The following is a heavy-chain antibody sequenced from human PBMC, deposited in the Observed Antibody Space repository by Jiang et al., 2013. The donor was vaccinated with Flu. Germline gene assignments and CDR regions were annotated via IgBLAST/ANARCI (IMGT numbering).Heavy chain of an antibody. Sequence: QLVESGGGLVQPGGSLRLSCTASGFSLTTFWMTWVRQAPGRGLEWVANINRDGSDKHYVDSVKGRFTISRDNAKNSLYLQMNSLRAEDTAIYFCVRDHTYKYESSPFYDAFDVWGRGTSVSVSS. D-gene: IGHD3-22*01. J-gene: IGHJ3*01. CDR2: INRDGSDK. CDR1: GFSLTTFW. CDR3: VRDHTYKYESSPFYDAFDV. V-gene: IGHV3-7*01.